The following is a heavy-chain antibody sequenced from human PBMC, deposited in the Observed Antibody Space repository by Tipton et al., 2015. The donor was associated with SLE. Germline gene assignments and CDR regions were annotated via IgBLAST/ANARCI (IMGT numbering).Heavy chain of an antibody. V-gene: IGHV1-18*01. CDR1: GYTFTSYG. D-gene: IGHD6-19*01. CDR3: ARAPPLSSGWHGGFDY. J-gene: IGHJ4*02. Sequence: QSGPEVKKPGASVKVSCKASGYTFTSYGISWVRQAPGQGLEWMGWISGYNGYTNYAHKLQGRVTMTTDTSTSTAYMELRSLRSDDTAVYYCARAPPLSSGWHGGFDYWGQGTLVTVSS. CDR2: ISGYNGYT.